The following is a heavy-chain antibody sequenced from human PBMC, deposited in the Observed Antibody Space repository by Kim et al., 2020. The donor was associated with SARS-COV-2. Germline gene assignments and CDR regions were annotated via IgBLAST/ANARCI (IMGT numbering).Heavy chain of an antibody. CDR1: GFTFSSYG. CDR2: LWYDGSNK. V-gene: IGHV3-33*01. J-gene: IGHJ6*02. D-gene: IGHD1-26*01. Sequence: GGSLRLSCAASGFTFSSYGMHWVRQAPGKGLEWGAVLWYDGSNKYYADSVKGRFTISRDNSKNTLYLQMNSLRAEDTAVYYCARDLLVGATSYGMDVWGQGTTVTVSS. CDR3: ARDLLVGATSYGMDV.